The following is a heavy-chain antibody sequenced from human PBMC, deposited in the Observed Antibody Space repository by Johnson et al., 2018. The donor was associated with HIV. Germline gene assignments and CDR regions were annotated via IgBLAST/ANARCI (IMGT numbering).Heavy chain of an antibody. V-gene: IGHV3-30*02. CDR3: ARAYTDGAFDI. J-gene: IGHJ3*02. CDR2: IRSDESNK. CDR1: GFTFSSYG. D-gene: IGHD5-18*01. Sequence: QVQLVESGGGVVQPGGSLRLSCAASGFTFSSYGMHWVRQAPGKGLEWVAFIRSDESNKYYADSVKGRFTISRDNSKSTLYLQMNSLRAEDTAVYYCARAYTDGAFDIWGQGTMVTVAS.